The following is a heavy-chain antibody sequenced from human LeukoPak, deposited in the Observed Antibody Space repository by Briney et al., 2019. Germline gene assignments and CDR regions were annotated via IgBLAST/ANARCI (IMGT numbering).Heavy chain of an antibody. CDR1: GYTFTSYG. Sequence: GASVKVSCKASGYTFTSYGISWVRQAPGQGLEWMGWISAYNGNTNYAQKLQGRVTMTTDTSTSTAYMELRSLRSDDTAVYYCARDKKVITGTTPYFDYWGQGTLVTVSS. J-gene: IGHJ4*02. CDR2: ISAYNGNT. V-gene: IGHV1-18*01. D-gene: IGHD1-7*01. CDR3: ARDKKVITGTTPYFDY.